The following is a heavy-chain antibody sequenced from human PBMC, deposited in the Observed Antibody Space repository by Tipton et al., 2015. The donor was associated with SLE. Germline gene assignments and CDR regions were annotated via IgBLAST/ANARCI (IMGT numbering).Heavy chain of an antibody. CDR1: GYTFTGYY. CDR3: ARDQGRTRCFQH. CDR2: INPNSGGT. J-gene: IGHJ1*01. V-gene: IGHV1-2*02. Sequence: QLVQSGAEVKKPGASVKVSCKASGYTFTGYYLHWVRQAPGQGLEWMGWINPNSGGTNYARKFQGRVTMTRDTSTSTAYMELRSLRSDDTAVYYCARDQGRTRCFQHWGQGTLVTVSS.